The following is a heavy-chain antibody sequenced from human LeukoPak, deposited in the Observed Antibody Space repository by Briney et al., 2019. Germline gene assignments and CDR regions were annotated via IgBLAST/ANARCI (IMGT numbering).Heavy chain of an antibody. V-gene: IGHV3-21*01. J-gene: IGHJ6*03. D-gene: IGHD1-26*01. Sequence: GGSLRLSCAASGFAFSTYIMSWVRQAPGKGLEWVSSISTISSYIYYADSVKGRFTISRDNARNSLYLQMNSLRAEDTAVYYCARDPYSGNYGDYYYYYMDVWGKGTTVTISS. CDR3: ARDPYSGNYGDYYYYYMDV. CDR1: GFAFSTYI. CDR2: ISTISSYI.